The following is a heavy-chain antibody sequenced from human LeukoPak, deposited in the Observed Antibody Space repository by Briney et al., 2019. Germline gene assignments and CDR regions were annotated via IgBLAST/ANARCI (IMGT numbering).Heavy chain of an antibody. V-gene: IGHV3-30*02. D-gene: IGHD1-1*01. J-gene: IGHJ4*02. Sequence: GGSLRLSCAGSGFIFSNYGMHWVRQAPAMGLEWVAFIRYDGNKKYYADSVMGRFTISRDNSKNTLFLQMNSLRAEDMAVYYCMAYNWKVEREMDLWGKGPLVTASS. CDR3: MAYNWKVEREMDL. CDR2: IRYDGNKK. CDR1: GFIFSNYG.